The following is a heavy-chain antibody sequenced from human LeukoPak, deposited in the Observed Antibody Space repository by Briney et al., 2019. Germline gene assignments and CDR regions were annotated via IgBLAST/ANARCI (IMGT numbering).Heavy chain of an antibody. CDR1: GFTFDDYA. CDR3: ARGLQQQLGWFDP. D-gene: IGHD6-13*01. J-gene: IGHJ5*02. CDR2: IYSGGST. Sequence: GGSLRLSCAASGFTFDDYAMHWVRQAPGKGLEWVSIIYSGGSTYYADSVRGRFSISRNNSKNTLYLQMNSLRADDTAVYYCARGLQQQLGWFDPWGQGTLVTVSS. V-gene: IGHV3-53*04.